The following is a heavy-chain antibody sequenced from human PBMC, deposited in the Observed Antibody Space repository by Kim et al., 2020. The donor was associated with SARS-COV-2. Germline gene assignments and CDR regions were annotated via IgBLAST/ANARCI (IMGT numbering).Heavy chain of an antibody. D-gene: IGHD5-18*01. CDR3: ARGAGRYSYGYNY. J-gene: IGHJ4*02. Sequence: YNPSLKSRVTISVDTSKNQFSLKLSSVTAADTAVYYCARGAGRYSYGYNYWGQGTLVTVSS. V-gene: IGHV4-34*01.